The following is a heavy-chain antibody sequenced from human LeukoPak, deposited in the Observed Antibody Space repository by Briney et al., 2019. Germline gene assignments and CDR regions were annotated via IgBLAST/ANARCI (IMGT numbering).Heavy chain of an antibody. CDR3: ARGRGCGDYDDWFDP. Sequence: SETLSLTCTVSGGSISSYYWSWIRQPPGKGLEWIGYIYYSGSTNYNPSLKSRVTISVDTSKNQFSLKLSSVTAADTAVYYCARGRGCGDYDDWFDPWGQGTLVTVSS. CDR1: GGSISSYY. CDR2: IYYSGST. D-gene: IGHD4-17*01. J-gene: IGHJ5*02. V-gene: IGHV4-59*01.